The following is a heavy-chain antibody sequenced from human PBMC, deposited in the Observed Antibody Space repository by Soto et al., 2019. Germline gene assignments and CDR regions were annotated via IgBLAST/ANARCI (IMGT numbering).Heavy chain of an antibody. J-gene: IGHJ4*02. V-gene: IGHV3-21*01. D-gene: IGHD3-22*01. CDR2: ISSSSSYI. CDR1: GFTFSSYS. CDR3: ARDLGYYDSSGYYY. Sequence: GGSLRLSCAASGFTFSSYSMNWVRQAPGKGLEWVSSISSSSSYIYYADSVKGRFTISGDNAKNSLYLQMNSLRAEDTAVYYCARDLGYYDSSGYYYWGQGTLVTVSS.